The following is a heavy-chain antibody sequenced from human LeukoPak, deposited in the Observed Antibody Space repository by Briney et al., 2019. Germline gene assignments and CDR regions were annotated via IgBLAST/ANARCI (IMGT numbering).Heavy chain of an antibody. Sequence: SETLSLACAVYGGSFSGYYWSWIRQPPGKGLEWIGEINHSGSTNYNPSLKSRVAISVDTSKNQFSLKLSSVTAADTAVYYCAREIVAGLGVSFDIWGQGTMVTVSS. CDR1: GGSFSGYY. D-gene: IGHD5-12*01. CDR2: INHSGST. CDR3: AREIVAGLGVSFDI. J-gene: IGHJ3*02. V-gene: IGHV4-34*01.